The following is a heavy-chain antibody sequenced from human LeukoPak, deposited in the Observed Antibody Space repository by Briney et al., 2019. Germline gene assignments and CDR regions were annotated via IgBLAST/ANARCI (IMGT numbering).Heavy chain of an antibody. CDR2: ISSSSRTI. V-gene: IGHV3-48*01. D-gene: IGHD3-10*01. CDR1: GFTFSSYS. J-gene: IGHJ6*02. CDR3: ARAAMVRGGKSYYYGMDV. Sequence: GGSLRLSCAASGFTFSSYSMNWVRQAPGKGLEWVSYISSSSRTIYYADSVKGRFTISRDNARNLLYLQMNSLRAEDTAVYYCARAAMVRGGKSYYYGMDVWGQGTTVTVSS.